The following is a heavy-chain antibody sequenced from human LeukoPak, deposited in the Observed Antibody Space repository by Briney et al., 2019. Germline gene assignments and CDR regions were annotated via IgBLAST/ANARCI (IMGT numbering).Heavy chain of an antibody. J-gene: IGHJ5*02. CDR1: GYTFTGYY. Sequence: ASVKVSCKASGYTFTGYYMHWVRQAPGQGLEGMGWINPNSGGTNYAQKFQGRVTMTRDTSISTAYMELSRLRSDDTAVYYCARDGSGYLNSFDPWGQGTLVTVSS. V-gene: IGHV1-2*02. CDR3: ARDGSGYLNSFDP. D-gene: IGHD5-12*01. CDR2: INPNSGGT.